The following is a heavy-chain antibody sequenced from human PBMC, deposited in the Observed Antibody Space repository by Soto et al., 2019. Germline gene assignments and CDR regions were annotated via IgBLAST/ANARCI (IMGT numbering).Heavy chain of an antibody. V-gene: IGHV1-69*01. J-gene: IGHJ4*02. CDR3: ARDLWSAASGLDY. Sequence: QVQLVQSGAEVKKPGSSVKVSCKASGGTFSSYAISWLRQAPGQGLEWMGGIIPICGTANYAQKFQGRVTSTADESTSTAYMELSSLRSEDQAVYYWARDLWSAASGLDYWGQGTLVTVSS. CDR1: GGTFSSYA. CDR2: IIPICGTA. D-gene: IGHD6-13*01.